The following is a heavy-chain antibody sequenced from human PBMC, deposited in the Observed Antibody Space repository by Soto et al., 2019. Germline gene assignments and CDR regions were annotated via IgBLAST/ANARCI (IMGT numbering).Heavy chain of an antibody. CDR1: GGSFSGYY. D-gene: IGHD2-15*01. V-gene: IGHV4-34*01. Sequence: KQSQTLSLPCAVYGGSFSGYYWSWIRQPPGKGLEWIGEINHSGSTNYNPSLKSRVTISVDTSKNQFSLKLSSVTAADTAVYYCARGDIVVVVAAGGGNWFDPWGQGTLVTVSS. CDR3: ARGDIVVVVAAGGGNWFDP. J-gene: IGHJ5*02. CDR2: INHSGST.